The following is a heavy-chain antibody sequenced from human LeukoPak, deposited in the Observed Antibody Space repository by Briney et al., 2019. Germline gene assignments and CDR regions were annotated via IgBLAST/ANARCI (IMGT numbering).Heavy chain of an antibody. Sequence: ASVKVSCKASGYTFTRYGISWVRQAPGQGLEWMGWINTYNGNTDYAQKLQGRVTMTTDTSTSTAYMELRSLRSDDTALYYCVPNSNESIGHYSIYSCGQGTLVTVSS. J-gene: IGHJ4*02. CDR3: VPNSNESIGHYSIYS. D-gene: IGHD3-22*01. CDR1: GYTFTRYG. CDR2: INTYNGNT. V-gene: IGHV1-18*01.